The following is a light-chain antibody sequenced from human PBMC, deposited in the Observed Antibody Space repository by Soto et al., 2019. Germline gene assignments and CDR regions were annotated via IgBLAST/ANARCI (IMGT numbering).Light chain of an antibody. Sequence: QSALTQPASVSGSPGQSITISCTGTSSDVGSYNLVSWYQHHRGKAPKVIIYEDSKRPSGASNRFSGSNSGNTASLTISGLQAEDEADYYCCSYAGSSSWVFGGGTKLTVL. CDR1: SSDVGSYNL. V-gene: IGLV2-23*01. CDR2: EDS. CDR3: CSYAGSSSWV. J-gene: IGLJ2*01.